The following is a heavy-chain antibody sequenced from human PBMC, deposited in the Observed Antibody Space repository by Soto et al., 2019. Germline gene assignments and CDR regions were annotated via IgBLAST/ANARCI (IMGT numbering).Heavy chain of an antibody. Sequence: PGGSLRLSCAASGFTFSSYGMHWVRQAPGKGLEWVAVIWYDGSNKYYADSVKGRFTISRDNSKNTLYLQMNSLRAEDKAVYYCARAXXSRYGSGSPHQYYFDYWGQGTLVTVSS. V-gene: IGHV3-33*01. J-gene: IGHJ4*02. CDR1: GFTFSSYG. D-gene: IGHD3-10*01. CDR3: ARAXXSRYGSGSPHQYYFDY. CDR2: IWYDGSNK.